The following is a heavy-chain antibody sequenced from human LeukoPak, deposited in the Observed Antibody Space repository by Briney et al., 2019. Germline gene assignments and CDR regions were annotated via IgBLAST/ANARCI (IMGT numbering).Heavy chain of an antibody. D-gene: IGHD2-21*02. CDR1: GFTFSSHG. J-gene: IGHJ4*02. V-gene: IGHV3-23*01. CDR3: AKDQRGDCYSPEDY. CDR2: VSASGDRT. Sequence: GGSLRLSCAASGFTFSSHGMSWVRQAPGKGLEWVSGVSASGDRTYYRDSVKGRFTISRDNSMNTLYLQMNSLRAEDTAVYYCAKDQRGDCYSPEDYWGQGTLVTVSS.